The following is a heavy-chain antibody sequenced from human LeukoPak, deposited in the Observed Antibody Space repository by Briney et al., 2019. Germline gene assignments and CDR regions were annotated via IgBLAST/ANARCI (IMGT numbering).Heavy chain of an antibody. V-gene: IGHV3-30-3*01. Sequence: GGSLRLSCAASGFTFSSYAMNWVRQAPGKGLEWVAAISAEGDIQIYLDSVMGRFTISRDNSKSTLYLQMNTLRIEDTGFYYCTRDMIRGVPDYIDYWGQGTLVTVSS. CDR2: ISAEGDIQ. J-gene: IGHJ4*02. CDR3: TRDMIRGVPDYIDY. D-gene: IGHD3-10*01. CDR1: GFTFSSYA.